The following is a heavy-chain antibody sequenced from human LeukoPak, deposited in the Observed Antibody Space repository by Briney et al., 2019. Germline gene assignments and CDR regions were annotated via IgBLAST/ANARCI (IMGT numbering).Heavy chain of an antibody. V-gene: IGHV3-23*01. CDR2: ISGSGGST. CDR1: GFTFSSYA. J-gene: IGHJ6*02. D-gene: IGHD4-17*01. Sequence: GGSLRLSCAASGFTFSSYAMSWVRQAPGKGLEWVSAISGSGGSTYYADSVKGRFTISRDNSKNTLYLQMNSLRAEDTAVYYCAKSTYYGDYGYYYGIDVWGQGTTVTVSS. CDR3: AKSTYYGDYGYYYGIDV.